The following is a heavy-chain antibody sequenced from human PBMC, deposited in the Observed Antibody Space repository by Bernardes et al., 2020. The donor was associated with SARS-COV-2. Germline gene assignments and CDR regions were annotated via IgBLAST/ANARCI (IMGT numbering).Heavy chain of an antibody. V-gene: IGHV3-74*01. J-gene: IGHJ4*02. D-gene: IGHD6-13*01. CDR1: GFTFSTSW. CDR3: ARRMYSSNSYYFDY. Sequence: GGSLRLSCEASGFTFSTSWMHWVRQAPGKGLVWVARINEDGSVTSTADAVKGRFTISRDNAKNTLYLQMNSLRVDDTAVYYCARRMYSSNSYYFDYWGQGTLVTVSS. CDR2: INEDGSVT.